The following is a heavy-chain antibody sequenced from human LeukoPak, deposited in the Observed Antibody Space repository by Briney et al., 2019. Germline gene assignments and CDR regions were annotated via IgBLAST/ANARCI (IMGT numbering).Heavy chain of an antibody. J-gene: IGHJ6*02. CDR2: IHHSGST. CDR3: ARGSKRYCTNGVCSYGVDV. V-gene: IGHV4-34*01. Sequence: PSETLSLTCAVYGGSFSGYYWSWIRQPPGKGLEWIGEIHHSGSTNYNPSLKSRVTISVDTSKNQFSLKLSSVTAADTAVYYCARGSKRYCTNGVCSYGVDVWGQGTTVTVSS. D-gene: IGHD2-8*01. CDR1: GGSFSGYY.